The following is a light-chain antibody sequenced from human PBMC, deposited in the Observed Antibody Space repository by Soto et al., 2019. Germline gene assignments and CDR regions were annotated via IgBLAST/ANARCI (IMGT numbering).Light chain of an antibody. J-gene: IGLJ1*01. V-gene: IGLV2-8*01. CDR3: SSYVGNNSYV. CDR2: EVS. Sequence: QSVLTQPPSASGSPGQSVTISCTGTSSDVGGYNYVSWYQQHPGKAPKLMIYEVSKRPSGVPDRFSGSKSGNTAALTVSGLQAEDEADYYCSSYVGNNSYVFGTGTKVTVL. CDR1: SSDVGGYNY.